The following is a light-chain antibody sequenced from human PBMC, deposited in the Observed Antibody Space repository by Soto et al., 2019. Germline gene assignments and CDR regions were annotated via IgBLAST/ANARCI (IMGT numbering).Light chain of an antibody. CDR3: QQQNIRSFPSP. Sequence: IEMARSPGTLSVARREKDTLSCRASQSVSSNLAWYQQKPGQAPRLLIYGASTRATGIPARFSGSGSGTEFTLTISSLQSEDFVVCYGQQQNIRSFPSPFSHGPKV. CDR1: QSVSSN. CDR2: GAS. J-gene: IGKJ1*01. V-gene: IGKV3-15*01.